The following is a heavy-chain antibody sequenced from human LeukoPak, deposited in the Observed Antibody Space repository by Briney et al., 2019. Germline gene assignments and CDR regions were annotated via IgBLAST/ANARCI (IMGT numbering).Heavy chain of an antibody. CDR3: ARVPATGYYFDS. Sequence: SETLSLTCTFSGGSISSYYWSWIRQPPGKGLEWIGYIYYSGSTNYNPSLKSRVTISVDTSKNQFSLKLSSVTAADTAVYYCARVPATGYYFDSWGQGTLVTVSS. J-gene: IGHJ4*02. V-gene: IGHV4-59*01. CDR1: GGSISSYY. CDR2: IYYSGST. D-gene: IGHD2-15*01.